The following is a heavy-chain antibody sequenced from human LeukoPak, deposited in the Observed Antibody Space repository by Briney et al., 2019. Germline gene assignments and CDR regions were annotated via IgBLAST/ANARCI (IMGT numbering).Heavy chain of an antibody. Sequence: SETLSLTCTVSGGSISSYYWSWIRQPAGKGLEWIGRIYTSGSTNYNPSLKSRVTMSVDTSKNQFSLKLSSVTAADTAVYYCASGYYDYVWGSYRYLGYWGQGTLVTVSS. V-gene: IGHV4-4*07. CDR2: IYTSGST. D-gene: IGHD3-16*02. CDR1: GGSISSYY. CDR3: ASGYYDYVWGSYRYLGY. J-gene: IGHJ4*02.